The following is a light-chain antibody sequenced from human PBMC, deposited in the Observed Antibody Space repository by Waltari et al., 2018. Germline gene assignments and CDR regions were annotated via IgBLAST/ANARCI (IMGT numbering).Light chain of an antibody. CDR1: SSDVGGYNY. CDR2: DVS. CDR3: SSYTSSLPVV. Sequence: QSALTQPASVSGSPGQSITISCTGTSSDVGGYNYVSWYQQHPGKAPKRMIYDVSKRPPGVSARFSGSTSGNTASLTISGLQAEDEADYYCSSYTSSLPVVFGGGTKLTVL. V-gene: IGLV2-14*01. J-gene: IGLJ2*01.